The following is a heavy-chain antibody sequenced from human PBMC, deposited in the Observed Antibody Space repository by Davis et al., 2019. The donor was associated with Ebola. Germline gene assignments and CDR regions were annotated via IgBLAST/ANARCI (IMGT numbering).Heavy chain of an antibody. CDR1: GVSVAPRDW. J-gene: IGHJ6*02. CDR3: AREAARLSSGGTTPGGMDV. CDR2: ILHRGVT. D-gene: IGHD1-1*01. V-gene: IGHV4-4*02. Sequence: SETLSLTCAVSGVSVAPRDWPGCVRQPPGTGLEWLGDILHRGVTNYNPSLRGRATITMDQSRHEISLKLTSVTAADTAVYYCAREAARLSSGGTTPGGMDVWGQGTAVIVSS.